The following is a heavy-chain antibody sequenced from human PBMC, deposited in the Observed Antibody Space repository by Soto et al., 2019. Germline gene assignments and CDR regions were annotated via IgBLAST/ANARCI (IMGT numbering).Heavy chain of an antibody. D-gene: IGHD3-22*01. J-gene: IGHJ4*02. CDR3: VSDLGSGYEQGDY. V-gene: IGHV1-69*12. CDR1: GDTFTNHV. Sequence: QVQLVQSGDEVKKPGSSVKVSCKASGDTFTNHVFNWVRQAPGRELEWMGGIISLYGTPNYSRRFQGSVTITATESTATSYMELSSLRSDDTAVYYCVSDLGSGYEQGDYWGQGTLVTVSS. CDR2: IISLYGTP.